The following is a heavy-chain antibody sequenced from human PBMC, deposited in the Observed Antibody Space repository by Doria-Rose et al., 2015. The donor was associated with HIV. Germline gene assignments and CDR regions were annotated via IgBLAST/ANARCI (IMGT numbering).Heavy chain of an antibody. D-gene: IGHD6-25*01. J-gene: IGHJ5*02. V-gene: IGHV4-39*01. CDR3: AKQAVNWFDP. Sequence: QVQLQQWGPGLVKPSETLSLTCTVSGGSVASGTPYWDWIRQTPGKGLEWIGTIYYSGTTYYNPSLRGRVTIPLHTSKYQYSLKLISVTAADTGVYYCAKQAVNWFDPWGQGTLVTVSS. CDR1: GGSVASGTPY. CDR2: IYYSGTT.